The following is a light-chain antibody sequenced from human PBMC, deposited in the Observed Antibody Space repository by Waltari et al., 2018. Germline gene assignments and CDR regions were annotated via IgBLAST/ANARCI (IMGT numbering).Light chain of an antibody. CDR1: QSVLYSSNNKNH. CDR2: WAS. Sequence: IVMTQSPDSLAVYLGERATITCKTSQSVLYSSNNKNHLGWYQQKPGQPPKLLIHWASTRESGVPDRFSGGGSRTDFTLTISSLQAEDVAVYYCQQYYSTPWTFGQGTKVEIK. V-gene: IGKV4-1*01. J-gene: IGKJ1*01. CDR3: QQYYSTPWT.